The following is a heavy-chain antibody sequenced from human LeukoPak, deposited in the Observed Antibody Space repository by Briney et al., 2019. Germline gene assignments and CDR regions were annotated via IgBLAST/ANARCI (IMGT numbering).Heavy chain of an antibody. CDR1: GFTFSSYA. J-gene: IGHJ4*02. CDR2: ISGSGDST. V-gene: IGHV3-23*01. D-gene: IGHD1-7*01. CDR3: ANYNWNYALGFDY. Sequence: GGSLRLSCAASGFTFSSYAMSWVRQAPGKGLEWVSAISGSGDSTYYADSVKGRFTISRDNSKNTPYLQMNSLRAEDTAVYYCANYNWNYALGFDYWGQGTLVTVSS.